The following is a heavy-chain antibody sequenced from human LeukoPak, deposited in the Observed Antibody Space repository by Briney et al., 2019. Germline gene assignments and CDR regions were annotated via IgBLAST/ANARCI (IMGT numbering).Heavy chain of an antibody. V-gene: IGHV4-39*01. D-gene: IGHD1-26*01. CDR3: ARGGGSYYFDY. CDR1: GGSISSSNNY. J-gene: IGHJ4*02. CDR2: IYYSGST. Sequence: SETLSLTCTVSGGSISSSNNYWGWIRQPPGKGLEWIGTIYYSGSTYYNPSLKSRVTISVEKSKNQFSLKLSSVTAADTAVYYCARGGGSYYFDYWGQGTLVTVSS.